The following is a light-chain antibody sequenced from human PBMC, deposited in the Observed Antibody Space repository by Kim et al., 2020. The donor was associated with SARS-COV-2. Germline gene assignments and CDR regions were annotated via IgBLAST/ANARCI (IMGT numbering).Light chain of an antibody. CDR3: QVWDSSSDHRVV. J-gene: IGLJ2*01. V-gene: IGLV3-21*04. CDR1: SMGSKI. Sequence: GKKAWITCGGTSMGSKIVHWYQQKPGQAPVLVIYYDSDRPSGIPERFSGSNSGNTATLTISRVEAGDEADYYCQVWDSSSDHRVVFGGGTQLTVL. CDR2: YDS.